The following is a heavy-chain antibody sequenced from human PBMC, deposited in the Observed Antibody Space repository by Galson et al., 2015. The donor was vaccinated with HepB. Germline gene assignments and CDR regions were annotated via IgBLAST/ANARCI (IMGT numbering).Heavy chain of an antibody. CDR1: GYSFTNFW. D-gene: IGHD3-16*01. Sequence: QSGAEVKKPGESLRISCKASGYSFTNFWTGWVRQIPGKDLEWVGIIYPGDLETAYSPSFRGHVTISVDTSINTAYLQWRSLKASDTAVYYCVRLGEGPTPFDYWGQGTLVSVFS. CDR3: VRLGEGPTPFDY. J-gene: IGHJ4*02. V-gene: IGHV5-51*03. CDR2: IYPGDLET.